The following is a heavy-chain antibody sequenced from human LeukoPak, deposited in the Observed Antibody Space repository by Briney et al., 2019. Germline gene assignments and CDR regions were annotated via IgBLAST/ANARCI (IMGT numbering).Heavy chain of an antibody. CDR3: AKRLAMTGTYHFDY. CDR1: GFTFSSYA. V-gene: IGHV3-23*01. Sequence: GGSLRLSCAASGFTFSSYAMSWVRQAPGKGLEWVSAISGSGGSTYYADSVKGRFTISRDNPKNTLYLQMNSLRAEDTAVYYCAKRLAMTGTYHFDYWGQGTLVTVSS. J-gene: IGHJ4*02. CDR2: ISGSGGST. D-gene: IGHD6-19*01.